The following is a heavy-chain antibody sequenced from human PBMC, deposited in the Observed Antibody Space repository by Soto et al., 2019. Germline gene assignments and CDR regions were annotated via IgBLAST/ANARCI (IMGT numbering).Heavy chain of an antibody. V-gene: IGHV1-2*02. CDR1: GYTFTGYY. Sequence: ASVKVSCKASGYTFTGYYMHWVRQAPGQGLEWMGWINPNSGGTNYAQKFQGRVTMTRDTSMSTAYMELRGLRSDDTAVYYCARDLTQEYYFWSGYTRNWFDPWGQGTLVTVSS. CDR3: ARDLTQEYYFWSGYTRNWFDP. J-gene: IGHJ5*02. CDR2: INPNSGGT. D-gene: IGHD3-3*01.